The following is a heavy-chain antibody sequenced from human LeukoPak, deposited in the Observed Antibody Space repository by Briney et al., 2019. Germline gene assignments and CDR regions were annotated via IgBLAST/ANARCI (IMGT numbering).Heavy chain of an antibody. D-gene: IGHD2-8*01. V-gene: IGHV1-69*13. Sequence: ASVKVSCKASGGTFSRYAISWVRQAPGQGLEWMGGIIPIFGTANYAQKFQGRVTITADESTSTAYMELSSLRSEDTAVYYCARGPRYCTNGVCALPYNWFDPWGQGTLVTVSS. CDR1: GGTFSRYA. J-gene: IGHJ5*02. CDR3: ARGPRYCTNGVCALPYNWFDP. CDR2: IIPIFGTA.